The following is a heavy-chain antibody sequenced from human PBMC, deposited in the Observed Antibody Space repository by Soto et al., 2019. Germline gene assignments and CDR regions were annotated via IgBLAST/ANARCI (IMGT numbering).Heavy chain of an antibody. Sequence: QVQLVQSGAEVKKPGASVKVSCKASGYTFTSYEINWVRQATGQGLEWMGWMNPNSGDTGYAQKFQGRVTMTRNTSISTAYMELRSLRSEDTAVYYRARGELLRLGELLRWGQGTLVTVSS. D-gene: IGHD3-10*01. J-gene: IGHJ4*02. CDR3: ARGELLRLGELLR. V-gene: IGHV1-8*01. CDR1: GYTFTSYE. CDR2: MNPNSGDT.